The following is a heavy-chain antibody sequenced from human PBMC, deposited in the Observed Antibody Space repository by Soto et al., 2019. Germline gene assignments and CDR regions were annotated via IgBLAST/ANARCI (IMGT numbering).Heavy chain of an antibody. CDR2: IYSGGST. CDR1: GFTVSSNY. D-gene: IGHD4-17*01. CDR3: ARFTVTLYYFDY. V-gene: IGHV3-66*01. Sequence: EVQLVESGGGLVQPGGSLRLSCAASGFTVSSNYMSWVRQAPGKGLEWVSVIYSGGSTYYADSVQGRFTISRDNSKNTLYRQMNSLRAEDTAVYYCARFTVTLYYFDYWGQGTLVTVSS. J-gene: IGHJ4*02.